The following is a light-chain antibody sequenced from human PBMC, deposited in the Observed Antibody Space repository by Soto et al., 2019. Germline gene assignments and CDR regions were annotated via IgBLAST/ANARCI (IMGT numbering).Light chain of an antibody. J-gene: IGKJ1*01. CDR2: DAS. Sequence: IQMTQSRSAVSASVGDRVTITCRASQTIHSFLAWYQQKAGKAPKLLIYDASNLESGVPSRFSGSGSGTEFTLTVSSLQPDDFATYYCQQYNSYWTFGQGTKV. V-gene: IGKV1-5*01. CDR3: QQYNSYWT. CDR1: QTIHSF.